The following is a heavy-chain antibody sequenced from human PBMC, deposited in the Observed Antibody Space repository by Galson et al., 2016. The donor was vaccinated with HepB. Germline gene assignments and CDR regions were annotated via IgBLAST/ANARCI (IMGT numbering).Heavy chain of an antibody. CDR1: GGSISSYS. CDR3: AREFRVVWFGELLHNWFDP. V-gene: IGHV4-59*01. D-gene: IGHD3-10*01. Sequence: SETLSLTCTVSGGSISSYSWSWIRQPPGKELEWIGYVYNSGSAYNPSLKGRVTISIDTSKNQFSLKPSSMTAADTAVYYCAREFRVVWFGELLHNWFDPWGQGTLVIVSS. J-gene: IGHJ5*02. CDR2: VYNSGSA.